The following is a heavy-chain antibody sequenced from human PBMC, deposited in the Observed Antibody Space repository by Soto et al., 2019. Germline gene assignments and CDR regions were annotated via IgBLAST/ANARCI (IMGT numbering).Heavy chain of an antibody. D-gene: IGHD6-25*01. CDR1: GYTFSTYD. V-gene: IGHV1-8*01. CDR3: ARNKERSGPNCFDY. J-gene: IGHJ4*02. Sequence: QEQLVQSGAEVKKPGASVKVSCKTSGYTFSTYDINWVRQAPGQGLEWMGWMNPNTGNTGYAQKFRGRVTLTRNTSISTDYMELMSLKTEDTAGYFCARNKERSGPNCFDYWGQGTLVTVSS. CDR2: MNPNTGNT.